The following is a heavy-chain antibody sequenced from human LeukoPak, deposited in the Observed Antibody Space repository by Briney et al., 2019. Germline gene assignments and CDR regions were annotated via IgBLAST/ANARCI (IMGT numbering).Heavy chain of an antibody. CDR2: INHSGST. CDR3: ARERVSSSWDGDYYYYMDV. D-gene: IGHD6-13*01. J-gene: IGHJ6*03. Sequence: SETLSLTCVVYGGSFSDYYWSWIRQPPGKGLEWIGEINHSGSTNYNPSLKSRVTISVDTSKNQFSLKLSSVTAADTAVYYCARERVSSSWDGDYYYYMDVWGKGTTVTISS. CDR1: GGSFSDYY. V-gene: IGHV4-34*01.